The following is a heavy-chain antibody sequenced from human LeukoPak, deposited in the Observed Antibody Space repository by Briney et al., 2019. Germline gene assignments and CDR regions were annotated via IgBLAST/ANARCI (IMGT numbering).Heavy chain of an antibody. CDR3: ARDLLSPAPDYFDA. CDR2: MSSAGTIK. D-gene: IGHD2-2*01. J-gene: IGHJ4*02. Sequence: SLRLSCAASGFTFSTSVVHWVRQAPGKGLEWVAVMSSAGTIKIYTDSVKGRFSISRDNSKNTLFLQMNSLRVDDTAVYYCARDLLSPAPDYFDAWGQGTLVTVSS. CDR1: GFTFSTSV. V-gene: IGHV3-30-3*01.